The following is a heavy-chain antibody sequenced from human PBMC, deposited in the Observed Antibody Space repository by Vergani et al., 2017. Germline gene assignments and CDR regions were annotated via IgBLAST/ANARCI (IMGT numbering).Heavy chain of an antibody. CDR2: IITFYATI. D-gene: IGHD2-21*02. V-gene: IGHV1-69*15. J-gene: IGHJ6*02. Sequence: QVQLVQSGAEVRKPGSSLKVSCKASGGTFSTYGINWVRQAPGQGLEWMGRIITFYATINYAQKFQGRVKITADESTSTAYMELSILRSEDTAVYYCARGPGDCYSCFNHYYGMDVWGQGITVTVSS. CDR1: GGTFSTYG. CDR3: ARGPGDCYSCFNHYYGMDV.